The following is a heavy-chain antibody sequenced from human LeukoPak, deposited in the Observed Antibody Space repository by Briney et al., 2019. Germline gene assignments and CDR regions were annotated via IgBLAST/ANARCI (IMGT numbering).Heavy chain of an antibody. Sequence: GGSLRLSCAASGFTFSSYGMHWVRQAPGKGLEWVAVISYDGSNKYYADSVKGRFTISRDNSKNTLYLQMNSLRAEDTAVYYCAKDGLYKIWSGYLTSYYYYGMDVWGQGTTVTVSS. J-gene: IGHJ6*02. CDR1: GFTFSSYG. V-gene: IGHV3-30*18. CDR2: ISYDGSNK. D-gene: IGHD3-3*01. CDR3: AKDGLYKIWSGYLTSYYYYGMDV.